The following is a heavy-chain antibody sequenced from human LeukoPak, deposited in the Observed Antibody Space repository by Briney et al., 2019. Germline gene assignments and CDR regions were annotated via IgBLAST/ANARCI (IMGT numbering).Heavy chain of an antibody. CDR3: AKGSSSWYYYYGMDV. V-gene: IGHV3-23*01. J-gene: IGHJ6*02. Sequence: GALRLSCAASGFTFSSYAMSWVRQAPGKGLEWVSAISGSGGSTYYADSVKGRFTISRDNSKNTLYLQMNSLRGEDTAVYYCAKGSSSWYYYYGMDVWGQGTTVTVSS. CDR2: ISGSGGST. CDR1: GFTFSSYA. D-gene: IGHD6-13*01.